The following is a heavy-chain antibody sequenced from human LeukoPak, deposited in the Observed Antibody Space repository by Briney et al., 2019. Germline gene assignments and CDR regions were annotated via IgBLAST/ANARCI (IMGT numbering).Heavy chain of an antibody. V-gene: IGHV1-2*02. CDR3: ARSPHILTGENFDY. CDR2: ISPYSNGT. D-gene: IGHD3-9*01. J-gene: IGHJ4*02. CDR1: GYNFSDYY. Sequence: ASVKVSCKASGYNFSDYYLHWVRQAPGQGLEWMGWISPYSNGTKSAQKFQGRVTMTRDTSISTAYMHLSRLRSADTAVYYCARSPHILTGENFDYRGQGTLLTVSS.